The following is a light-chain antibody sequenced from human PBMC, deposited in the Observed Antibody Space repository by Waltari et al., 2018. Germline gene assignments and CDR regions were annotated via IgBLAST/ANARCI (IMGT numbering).Light chain of an antibody. CDR1: SSDVGSSDY. J-gene: IGLJ2*01. V-gene: IGLV2-8*01. CDR3: SSNAGINNFV. Sequence: QSALTQPPSASGSPGQTVTIPCAGTSSDVGSSDYVSWYQKHPGQAPKLLIYHVTTRPAGVPDRFSGSKSGNTASLTVSGLQAEDEADYYCSSNAGINNFVFGGGTKLTVL. CDR2: HVT.